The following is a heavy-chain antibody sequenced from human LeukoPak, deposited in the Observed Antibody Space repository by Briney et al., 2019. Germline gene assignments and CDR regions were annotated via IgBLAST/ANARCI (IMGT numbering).Heavy chain of an antibody. V-gene: IGHV4-34*01. D-gene: IGHD3-3*01. CDR2: INHSGST. CDR3: ARRGLHCDFWSGYSYQYFDY. J-gene: IGHJ4*02. Sequence: SETLSLTCAVYGGSFSGYYWSWIRQPPGKGLEWIGEINHSGSTNYNPSLKSRVTISVDTSKNQFSLKLSSVTAADTAVYYCARRGLHCDFWSGYSYQYFDYWGQGTLVTVSS. CDR1: GGSFSGYY.